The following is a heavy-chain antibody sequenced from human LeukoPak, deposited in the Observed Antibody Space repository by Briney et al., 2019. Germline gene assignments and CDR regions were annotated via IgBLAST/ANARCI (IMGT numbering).Heavy chain of an antibody. V-gene: IGHV1-69*13. CDR1: GGTFSSYA. CDR2: IIPIFGTA. CDR3: ARRLYYYDSSVEKEGPLDY. Sequence: SVKVSCKASGGTFSSYAISWVRQAPGQGLEWMGGIIPIFGTANYAQKFQGRVTITADESTSTAYMELSSLRSEDTAVYYCARRLYYYDSSVEKEGPLDYWGQGTLVTVSS. J-gene: IGHJ4*02. D-gene: IGHD3-22*01.